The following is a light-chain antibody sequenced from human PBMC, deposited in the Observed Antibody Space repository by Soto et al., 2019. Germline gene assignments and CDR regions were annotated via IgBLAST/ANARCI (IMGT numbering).Light chain of an antibody. V-gene: IGKV3-15*01. J-gene: IGKJ1*01. CDR1: QSVSSN. Sequence: EIVITPSPAPLSVSPGERATLSCRASQSVSSNLAWYQQKPGQAPRLLIYGASTRATGIPARFSGSGSGTEFTLTISSLQSEDFAVHYCQQYNNWPPTWTFGQGTKVAIK. CDR3: QQYNNWPPTWT. CDR2: GAS.